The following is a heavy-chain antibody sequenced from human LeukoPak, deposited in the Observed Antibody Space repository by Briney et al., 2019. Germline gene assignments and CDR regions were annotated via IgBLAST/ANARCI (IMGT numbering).Heavy chain of an antibody. D-gene: IGHD2-2*01. V-gene: IGHV3-23*01. J-gene: IGHJ4*02. CDR1: GFTFSSYA. CDR3: AKGSGVVVPAAAFDY. CDR2: LSGSGGST. Sequence: GGSLRLSCAASGFTFSSYAMSWVRQAPGKGLEWVSALSGSGGSTYYADSVKGRFTISRDNSKNTLYLQMNSLRAEDTAVYYCAKGSGVVVPAAAFDYWGQGTLVTVSS.